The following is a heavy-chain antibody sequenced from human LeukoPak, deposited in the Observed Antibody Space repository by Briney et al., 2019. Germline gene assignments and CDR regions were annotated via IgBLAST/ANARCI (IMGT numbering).Heavy chain of an antibody. CDR1: GFGFSSYA. V-gene: IGHV3-30*18. CDR3: AKDGAVGDYYYFYYMDV. CDR2: ISYDGSNR. D-gene: IGHD6-19*01. J-gene: IGHJ6*03. Sequence: PGRSLRLSCAASGFGFSSYAMHWVRQAPGKGLEWVAVISYDGSNRYYADSVKGRFTISRDNSKNTLFLQMNSLRAEDTALYYCAKDGAVGDYYYFYYMDVWGKGTTVTVSS.